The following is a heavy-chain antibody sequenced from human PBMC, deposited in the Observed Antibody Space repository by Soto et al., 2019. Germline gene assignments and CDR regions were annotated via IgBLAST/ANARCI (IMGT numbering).Heavy chain of an antibody. Sequence: PGGSLRLSFAASGFPYSSYAMSWVRQATGKGLEWVSAISGSGGSTYYADSVKGRFTISRDKSKNTLYRQMNSLRTEDTAVYYCTTAPWGSYVWGSYGGKYWAPGTRVPVSS. D-gene: IGHD3-16*01. CDR2: ISGSGGST. CDR3: TTAPWGSYVWGSYGGKY. J-gene: IGHJ4*02. V-gene: IGHV3-23*01. CDR1: GFPYSSYA.